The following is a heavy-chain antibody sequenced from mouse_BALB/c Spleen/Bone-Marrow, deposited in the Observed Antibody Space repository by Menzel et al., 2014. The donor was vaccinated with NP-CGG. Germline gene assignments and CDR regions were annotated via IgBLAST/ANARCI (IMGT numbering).Heavy chain of an antibody. V-gene: IGHV5-4*02. D-gene: IGHD2-14*01. CDR2: ISDAGSYT. Sequence: EVMLVESGGGLVKPGGSLKLSCAASGFTFSDYYMYWVRQTPEKRLEWVATISDAGSYTYYPDSVKGRFTISRDNAKNNLYLQMISLKSEDTAMYYCARDGDYRYAWFAYWGQGTQVTVST. CDR3: ARDGDYRYAWFAY. CDR1: GFTFSDYY. J-gene: IGHJ3*01.